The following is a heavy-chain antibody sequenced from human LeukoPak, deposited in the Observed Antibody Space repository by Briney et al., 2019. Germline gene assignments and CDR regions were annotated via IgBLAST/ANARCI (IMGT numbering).Heavy chain of an antibody. J-gene: IGHJ4*02. CDR3: ARAAGPTIFGVVISDY. Sequence: AAVKVSCKASGYTFTSYGISWVRQAPGQGLEWMGWISAYNGNTNYAQKLQGRVTMTTDTSTSTAYMELRSLRSDDTAVYYCARAAGPTIFGVVISDYWGQGPLVTASS. V-gene: IGHV1-18*01. D-gene: IGHD3-3*01. CDR1: GYTFTSYG. CDR2: ISAYNGNT.